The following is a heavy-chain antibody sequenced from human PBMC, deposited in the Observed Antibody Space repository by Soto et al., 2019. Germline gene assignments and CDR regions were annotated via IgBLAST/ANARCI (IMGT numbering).Heavy chain of an antibody. D-gene: IGHD3-10*01. CDR3: ATDRSSEYSYGSGGYDY. CDR1: GFTFSSYA. V-gene: IGHV3-23*01. J-gene: IGHJ4*02. CDR2: ISGSGGST. Sequence: EVQLLESGGGLVQPGGSLRLSCAASGFTFSSYAMSWVRQAPGKGLEWVSAISGSGGSTYYADSVKGRFTISRDNSKNTLYLQMNSLSADATAVYYCATDRSSEYSYGSGGYDYWAQGHLVTVSS.